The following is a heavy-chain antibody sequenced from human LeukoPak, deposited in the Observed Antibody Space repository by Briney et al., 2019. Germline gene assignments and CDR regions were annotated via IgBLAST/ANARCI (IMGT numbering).Heavy chain of an antibody. J-gene: IGHJ4*02. D-gene: IGHD6-19*01. Sequence: SVKVSCKASGGTFSSYAISWVRQAPGQGLEWMGRIIPIFGIANYAQKFQGRVTITADKSTSTAYMELSSLRSEDTAVYYCARAMGSSGTIDYWGQGTLVTVSS. CDR3: ARAMGSSGTIDY. CDR1: GGTFSSYA. V-gene: IGHV1-69*04. CDR2: IIPIFGIA.